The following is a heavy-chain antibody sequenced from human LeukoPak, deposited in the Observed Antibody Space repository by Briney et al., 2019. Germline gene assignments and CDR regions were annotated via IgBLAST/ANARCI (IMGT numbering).Heavy chain of an antibody. D-gene: IGHD3-10*01. J-gene: IGHJ5*02. Sequence: SQTLSLTCAISGDSVSGGSAGWNWIRQYPSRGLEWLGRIYYRSKWYSDYAISLKSRITINPDTSRDQFSLQLNSVTHDDTAVYYCTGGGLVRGTLHWFDPWGQGTLVTVSS. V-gene: IGHV6-1*01. CDR1: GDSVSGGSAG. CDR2: IYYRSKWYS. CDR3: TGGGLVRGTLHWFDP.